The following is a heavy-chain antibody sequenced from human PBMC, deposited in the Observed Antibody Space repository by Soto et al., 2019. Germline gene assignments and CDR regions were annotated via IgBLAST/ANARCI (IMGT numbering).Heavy chain of an antibody. CDR3: ASYVDTAMGRWTNDY. CDR2: ISYDGSNK. J-gene: IGHJ4*02. CDR1: GFTFSSYA. D-gene: IGHD5-18*01. V-gene: IGHV3-30-3*01. Sequence: QVQLVESGGGVVQPGRSLRLSCAASGFTFSSYAMQWVRQAPGKGLEWVAVISYDGSNKYYADSVKGRFTISRDNSKNTLYLQMNSLRAEDTAVYYCASYVDTAMGRWTNDYWGQGTLVTVSS.